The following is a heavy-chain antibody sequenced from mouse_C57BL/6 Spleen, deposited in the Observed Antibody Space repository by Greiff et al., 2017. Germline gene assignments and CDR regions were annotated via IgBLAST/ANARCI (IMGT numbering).Heavy chain of an antibody. Sequence: QVQLQQSGAELVRPGASVTLSCKASGYTFTDYEMHWVKQTPVHGLEWIGAIDPETGGTAYNQKFKGKAILTADKSSSTAYMELRSLSSEDSAVYYCTRKILPGGAWFAYWGQGTLVTVSA. J-gene: IGHJ3*01. CDR2: IDPETGGT. V-gene: IGHV1-15*01. CDR1: GYTFTDYE. CDR3: TRKILPGGAWFAY.